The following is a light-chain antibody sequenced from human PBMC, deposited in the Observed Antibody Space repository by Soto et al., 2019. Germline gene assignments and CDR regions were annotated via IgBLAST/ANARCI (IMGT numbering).Light chain of an antibody. CDR3: QQYNSWPLT. Sequence: ETVMTQSPATLSVSPGERATLSCRASQSVSSNLAWYQQKPGQPPRLLIYGASTRATGVPARFSGSASETEFTLTISSLQSEDFAVYSCQQYNSWPLTFGGGTKVEIK. V-gene: IGKV3-15*01. CDR1: QSVSSN. CDR2: GAS. J-gene: IGKJ4*01.